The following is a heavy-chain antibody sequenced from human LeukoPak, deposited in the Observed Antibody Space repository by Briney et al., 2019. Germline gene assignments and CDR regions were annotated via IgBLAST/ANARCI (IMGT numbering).Heavy chain of an antibody. CDR2: ISYDGSNK. CDR3: AREGTGYSWDY. V-gene: IGHV3-30-3*01. D-gene: IGHD1-1*01. Sequence: AGRSLRLSCAASGFTFSSYAMHRVRQAPGKGLEWVAVISYDGSNKYYADSVKGRFTISRDNSKNTPYLQMNSLRAEDTAVYYCAREGTGYSWDYWGQGTLVTVSS. CDR1: GFTFSSYA. J-gene: IGHJ4*02.